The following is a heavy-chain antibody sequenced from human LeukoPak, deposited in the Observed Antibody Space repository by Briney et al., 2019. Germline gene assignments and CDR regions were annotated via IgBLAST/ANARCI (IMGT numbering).Heavy chain of an antibody. CDR2: IIPIFGTA. D-gene: IGHD3-9*01. J-gene: IGHJ4*02. Sequence: SVKVSCKASGGTFTSYAISWVRQAPGQGLEWMGGIIPIFGTANYAQKFQGRVTMTTDTSTSTDYMELRSLRSDDTAVYYCARGASYVILTGYSYFDYWGQGTLVTVSS. V-gene: IGHV1-69*05. CDR3: ARGASYVILTGYSYFDY. CDR1: GGTFTSYA.